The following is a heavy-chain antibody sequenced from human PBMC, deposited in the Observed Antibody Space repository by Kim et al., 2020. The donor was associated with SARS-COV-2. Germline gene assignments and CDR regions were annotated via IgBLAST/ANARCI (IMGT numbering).Heavy chain of an antibody. V-gene: IGHV1-3*01. Sequence: YSPKFQGIVTITRDTSASTAYMELSSLRSEDTAVYYCARAGGSGSLFWANWGQGTLVTVSS. J-gene: IGHJ4*02. D-gene: IGHD3-10*01. CDR3: ARAGGSGSLFWAN.